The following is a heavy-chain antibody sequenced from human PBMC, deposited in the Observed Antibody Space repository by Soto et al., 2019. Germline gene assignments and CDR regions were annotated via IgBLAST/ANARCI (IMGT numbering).Heavy chain of an antibody. J-gene: IGHJ3*02. V-gene: IGHV4-39*02. CDR2: IYYSGST. CDR3: AGEKTTVTTGAFDI. D-gene: IGHD4-17*01. CDR1: GGSISSSSYY. Sequence: QLQLQESGPGLVKPSETLSLTCTVSGGSISSSSYYWGWIRQPPGKGLEWIGSIYYSGSTYYNPSLKSRVTISVDTSKNQFSLKLSSVTAADTAVYYCAGEKTTVTTGAFDIWGQGTMVTVSS.